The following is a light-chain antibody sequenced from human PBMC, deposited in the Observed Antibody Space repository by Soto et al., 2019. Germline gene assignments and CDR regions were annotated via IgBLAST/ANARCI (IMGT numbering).Light chain of an antibody. Sequence: FTQPPCAVSLTKRERATLSCRASQTVTSNFLAWYQEKPGQAPRLLIYGASSRATGIPVRFSGSGSGTEFTLTICSLQPDDFATYYCQQYNSYSQPFGQRTK. CDR2: GAS. J-gene: IGKJ1*01. CDR3: QQYNSYSQP. V-gene: IGKV3-20*01. CDR1: QTVTSNF.